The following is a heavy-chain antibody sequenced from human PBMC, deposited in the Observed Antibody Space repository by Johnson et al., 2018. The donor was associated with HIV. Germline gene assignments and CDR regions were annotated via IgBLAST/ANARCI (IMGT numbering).Heavy chain of an antibody. V-gene: IGHV3-30-3*01. CDR2: ISSDGGAE. CDR1: GLNFSDFS. D-gene: IGHD6-19*01. Sequence: QMLLVESGGGVVQPGRSMKLSCAASGLNFSDFSMHWVRQAPGEGLEWVAVISSDGGAEYYADSVKGRFTISRDNSNNTLYLEMKSLRADDTAVYYCAKDIEPGGGNFLVGTFHIWGQGTMVTVSS. J-gene: IGHJ3*02. CDR3: AKDIEPGGGNFLVGTFHI.